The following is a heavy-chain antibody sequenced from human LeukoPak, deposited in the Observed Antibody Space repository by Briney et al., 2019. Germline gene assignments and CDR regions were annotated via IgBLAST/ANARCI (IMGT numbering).Heavy chain of an antibody. D-gene: IGHD3-22*01. Sequence: PGGSLRLSCAASGFTFSDYYMSWIRQAPGKGLEWVSYISSSGSTIYYAGSVKGRFTISRDNAKNSLYLQMNSLRAEDTAVYYCASRYYYDMGMDVWGQGTTVTVSS. V-gene: IGHV3-11*01. J-gene: IGHJ6*02. CDR3: ASRYYYDMGMDV. CDR2: ISSSGSTI. CDR1: GFTFSDYY.